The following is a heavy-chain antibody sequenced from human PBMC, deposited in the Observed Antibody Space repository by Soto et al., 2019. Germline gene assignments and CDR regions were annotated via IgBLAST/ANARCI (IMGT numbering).Heavy chain of an antibody. CDR3: ARAWSYYYYYGMDV. D-gene: IGHD1-26*01. CDR2: ISYDGSNK. J-gene: IGHJ6*02. V-gene: IGHV3-30-3*01. CDR1: GFTFSSYA. Sequence: PGGSLRLSCAASGFTFSSYAMHWVRQAPGKGLEWVAVISYDGSNKYYADSVKGRFTISRDNSKNTLYLQMNSLRAEDTAVYYCARAWSYYYYYGMDVWGQGTTVTVS.